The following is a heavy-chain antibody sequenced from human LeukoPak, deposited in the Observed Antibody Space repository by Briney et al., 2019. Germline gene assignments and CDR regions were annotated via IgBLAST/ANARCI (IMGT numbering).Heavy chain of an antibody. J-gene: IGHJ4*02. CDR1: GGSISSGSYY. Sequence: SQTLSLTCTVSGGSISSGSYYWSWIRQPAGKGLEWIGRIYTSGSTTCNSSLKSRVTISLDTSKNHFSLRLSSVTAADTAVYYCARGARTYGDYYFDYWGQGTLVTVSS. D-gene: IGHD4-17*01. V-gene: IGHV4-61*02. CDR2: IYTSGST. CDR3: ARGARTYGDYYFDY.